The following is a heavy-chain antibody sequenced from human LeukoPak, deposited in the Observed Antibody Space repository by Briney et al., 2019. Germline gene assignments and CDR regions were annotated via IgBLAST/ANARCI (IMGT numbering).Heavy chain of an antibody. CDR2: MNPKSGKT. Sequence: GASVKASCKASGYTFTSYVINWVRKTTGQGLEWMGWMNPKSGKTGYAQKFQGRVTITRNTSISTAYMELSSLRSDDTAVYYCARDLSLGYSSSWYPPWFDYWGQGTLVTVSS. CDR1: GYTFTSYV. D-gene: IGHD6-13*01. J-gene: IGHJ4*02. CDR3: ARDLSLGYSSSWYPPWFDY. V-gene: IGHV1-8*03.